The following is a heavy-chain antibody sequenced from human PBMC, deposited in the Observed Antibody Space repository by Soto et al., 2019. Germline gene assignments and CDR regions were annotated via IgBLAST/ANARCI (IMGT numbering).Heavy chain of an antibody. V-gene: IGHV3-23*01. Sequence: GALRLSCVVSGDSVDTYVINWVRQAPGKGLEWVSAVTGSGVTTWYAESIKGRFTISRDNSKNTVFLQMNSLTAEDTALYYCTKSQSGSYFAAFDIWGQGTMVTVSS. CDR3: TKSQSGSYFAAFDI. CDR1: GDSVDTYV. CDR2: VTGSGVTT. J-gene: IGHJ3*02. D-gene: IGHD1-26*01.